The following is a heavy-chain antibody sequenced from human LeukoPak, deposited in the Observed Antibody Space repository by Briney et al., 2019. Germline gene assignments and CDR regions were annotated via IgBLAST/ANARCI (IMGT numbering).Heavy chain of an antibody. CDR3: ARLDFRDGDYVFWY. D-gene: IGHD4-17*01. J-gene: IGHJ4*02. Sequence: SETLSLTCTVSGGSISSYYWSWIRQPPGKELEWIGYIYYSGSTNYNPSLKSRVSISVDTSESQFSLILRSVTAADTAVYYCARLDFRDGDYVFWYWRQGTLVTVSS. V-gene: IGHV4-59*08. CDR2: IYYSGST. CDR1: GGSISSYY.